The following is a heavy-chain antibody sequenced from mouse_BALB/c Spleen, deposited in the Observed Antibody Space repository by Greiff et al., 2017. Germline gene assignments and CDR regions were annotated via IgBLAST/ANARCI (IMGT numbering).Heavy chain of an antibody. D-gene: IGHD1-1*01. CDR1: GFTFSNYW. V-gene: IGHV6-6*02. CDR3: TRDYGSSYPAWFAY. CDR2: IRLKSNNYAT. J-gene: IGHJ3*01. Sequence: EVQLQESGGGLVQPGGSMKLSCVASGFTFSNYWMNWVRQSPEKGLEWVAEIRLKSNNYATHYAESVKGRFTISRDDSKSSVYLQMNNLRAEDTGIYYCTRDYGSSYPAWFAYWGQGTLVTVSA.